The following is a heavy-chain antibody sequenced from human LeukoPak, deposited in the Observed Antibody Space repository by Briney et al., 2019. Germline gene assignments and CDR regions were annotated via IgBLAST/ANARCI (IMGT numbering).Heavy chain of an antibody. J-gene: IGHJ4*02. CDR3: ARERGYSGYDEHYCDY. D-gene: IGHD5-12*01. CDR1: GYTFTGYY. CDR2: INPKSGGT. Sequence: ASVNVSCKASGYTFTGYYMHGGRQAPGQGLEWMGWINPKSGGTNYAQKFPSRVTMTRDTSISTAYMELSRLRSDDPAVYYCARERGYSGYDEHYCDYWGQGNLVTVSS. V-gene: IGHV1-2*02.